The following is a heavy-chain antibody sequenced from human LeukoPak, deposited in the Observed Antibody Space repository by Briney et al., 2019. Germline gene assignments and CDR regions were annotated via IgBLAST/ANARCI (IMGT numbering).Heavy chain of an antibody. CDR3: ARMGTVMTRRWYLDL. CDR1: GGSISTYY. J-gene: IGHJ2*01. V-gene: IGHV4-59*01. Sequence: PSETLSLTCTVSGGSISTYYWNWLRQPPGKGLEWIGYIYYSGSTNYNSSLRSRVNISVDTSKNQVALKLSSVTAADTAVYYCARMGTVMTRRWYLDLWGGGTLVTVSS. CDR2: IYYSGST. D-gene: IGHD4-17*01.